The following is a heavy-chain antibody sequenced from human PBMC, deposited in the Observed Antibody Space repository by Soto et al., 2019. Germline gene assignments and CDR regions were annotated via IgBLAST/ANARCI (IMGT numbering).Heavy chain of an antibody. D-gene: IGHD2-2*01. V-gene: IGHV2-5*02. J-gene: IGHJ4*02. CDR2: IYWDDDK. Sequence: SGPTLVKPTQTLTLTCTFSGFSLSTSGVGVGWIRQPPGKALEWLALIYWDDDKRYSPSLKSRLTITKDTSKNQVVLTMTNMDPVDTATYYCAHPVQLLNSEGYYFDYWGQGTLVTVSS. CDR3: AHPVQLLNSEGYYFDY. CDR1: GFSLSTSGVG.